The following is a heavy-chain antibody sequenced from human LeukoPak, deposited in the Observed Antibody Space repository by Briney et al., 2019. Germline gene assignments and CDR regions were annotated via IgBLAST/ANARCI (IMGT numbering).Heavy chain of an antibody. J-gene: IGHJ4*02. CDR2: INPNSGGT. Sequence: ASVKVSCKASGYTFTGYYMHWVRQAPGQGLEWMGWINPNSGGTNYAQKFQGRVTMTRDTSTSTVYMELSSLRSEDTAVYYCARAEWELTHWGQGTLVTVSS. CDR3: ARAEWELTH. V-gene: IGHV1-2*02. CDR1: GYTFTGYY. D-gene: IGHD1-26*01.